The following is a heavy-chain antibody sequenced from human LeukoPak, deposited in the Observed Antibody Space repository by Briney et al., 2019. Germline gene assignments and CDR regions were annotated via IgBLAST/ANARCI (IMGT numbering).Heavy chain of an antibody. D-gene: IGHD1-26*01. V-gene: IGHV1-69*04. CDR3: AREVGATTGYYYGMDV. CDR2: IIPILGIA. CDR1: GGTFSSYT. J-gene: IGHJ6*02. Sequence: GASVKVSCKASGGTFSSYTISWVRQAPGQGLEWMGRIIPILGIANYAQKFQGRVTITADKSTSTAYMELSSLRSEDTAVYYCAREVGATTGYYYGMDVWGQGTTVTVSS.